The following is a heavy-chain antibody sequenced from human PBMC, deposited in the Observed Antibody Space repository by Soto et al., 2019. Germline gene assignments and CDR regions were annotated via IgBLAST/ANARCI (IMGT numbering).Heavy chain of an antibody. CDR1: GFTFSSYS. CDR3: AKEAGELSTRSFDY. CDR2: ISSSSSYI. J-gene: IGHJ4*02. Sequence: EVQLVESGGGLVKPGGSLRLSCAASGFTFSSYSMNWVRQAPGKGLEWVSSISSSSSYIYYAESVKGRFTTSRDNAKNSLYLQMNSLRAEDTAVYYCAKEAGELSTRSFDYWGQGTLVTVSS. D-gene: IGHD3-16*02. V-gene: IGHV3-21*01.